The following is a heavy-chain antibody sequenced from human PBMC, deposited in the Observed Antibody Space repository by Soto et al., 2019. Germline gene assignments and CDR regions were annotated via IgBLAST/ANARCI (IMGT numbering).Heavy chain of an antibody. Sequence: SETLSLTCAVYGGSFSGYYWSWIRQPPGKGLEWIGEINHSGSTNYNPSLKSRVTISVDTSKNQFSLKLSSVTAADTAVYYCARSGYGEDFDYWGQGTLVTVSS. CDR2: INHSGST. V-gene: IGHV4-34*01. CDR1: GGSFSGYY. CDR3: ARSGYGEDFDY. D-gene: IGHD4-17*01. J-gene: IGHJ4*02.